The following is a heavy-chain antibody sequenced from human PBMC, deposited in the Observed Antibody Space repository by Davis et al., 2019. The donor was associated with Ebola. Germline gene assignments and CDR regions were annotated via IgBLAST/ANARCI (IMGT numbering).Heavy chain of an antibody. J-gene: IGHJ4*02. CDR2: IYPGDSDI. CDR1: GYSFTSYW. D-gene: IGHD5-24*01. V-gene: IGHV5-51*01. CDR3: ARLGVDGYSYYFDY. Sequence: PGGSLRLSCKASGYSFTSYWIGWVRQMPGKGLEWMGIIYPGDSDIRYSPSFQGHVTISADNSTSPAYLQWSSLKASDTAKYYCARLGVDGYSYYFDYWGQGTLVSVSS.